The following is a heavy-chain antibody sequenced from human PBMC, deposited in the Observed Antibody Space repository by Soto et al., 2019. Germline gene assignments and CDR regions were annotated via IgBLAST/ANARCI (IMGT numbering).Heavy chain of an antibody. V-gene: IGHV2-5*02. D-gene: IGHD3-10*01. CDR3: ARRAYYYGSGSYYTH. J-gene: IGHJ4*02. Sequence: QITLKESGPTLVKPTQTLTLTCTFSGFSLSTREVGVGWIRQPPGKALEWLALIYWDDDKRYRPYLKSRLTIVKDTSNNLVILIMTNMDPEDTATYYCARRAYYYGSGSYYTHWGQGILGTVSS. CDR2: IYWDDDK. CDR1: GFSLSTREVG.